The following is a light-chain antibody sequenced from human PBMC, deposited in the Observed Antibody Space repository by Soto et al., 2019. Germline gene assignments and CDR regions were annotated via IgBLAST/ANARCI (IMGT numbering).Light chain of an antibody. Sequence: EIVLTQSPGTLSLSPGERATLSCRASQSVRSNYLAWYQQKPGQAPRLLIYGASSRATGIPDKFSGTGSGTDFTLTISRLVPEDFAVYCCQRYGGSPYTFGQGSKREIK. CDR2: GAS. CDR3: QRYGGSPYT. CDR1: QSVRSNY. J-gene: IGKJ2*01. V-gene: IGKV3-20*01.